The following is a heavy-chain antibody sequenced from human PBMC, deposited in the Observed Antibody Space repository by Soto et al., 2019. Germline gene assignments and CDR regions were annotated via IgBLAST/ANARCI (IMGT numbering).Heavy chain of an antibody. V-gene: IGHV4-30-2*01. CDR3: ARGGGFDSFDY. D-gene: IGHD3-10*01. Sequence: PSEALSLTCTVSVASITYGAYSWSWIRQTPGKGLEWIGYINHLETTFYNPSLESRLTLSIDRTKNQFSLNLKSMSAADRAVYFCARGGGFDSFDYWGQGILVTASS. J-gene: IGHJ4*02. CDR1: VASITYGAYS. CDR2: INHLETT.